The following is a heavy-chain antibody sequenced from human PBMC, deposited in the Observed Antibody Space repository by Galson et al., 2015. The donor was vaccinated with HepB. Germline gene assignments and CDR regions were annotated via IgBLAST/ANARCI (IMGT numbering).Heavy chain of an antibody. D-gene: IGHD6-19*01. V-gene: IGHV3-74*01. J-gene: IGHJ4*02. Sequence: SLRLSCAASGFTFSNYCMDWVRQVPGKGLVSVSRITSDGSSTNYADSVKGRFTISRDNAKNTLYLQMNSLRAEDTAVYYCTAGWFSYWGQGTLVTVSS. CDR1: GFTFSNYC. CDR2: ITSDGSST. CDR3: TAGWFSY.